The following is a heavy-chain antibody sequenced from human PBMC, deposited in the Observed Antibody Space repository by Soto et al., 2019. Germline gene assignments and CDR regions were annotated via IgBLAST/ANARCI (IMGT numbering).Heavy chain of an antibody. J-gene: IGHJ5*02. CDR3: ARDYSGYDPALNRFDP. D-gene: IGHD5-12*01. V-gene: IGHV1-69*06. Sequence: GASVKVSCKASGDIFDNYAISWVRQAPGQGLEWLGGISPVIGTTHYAQIFQGRRTITADRSTMTTYMELSGLKSEDTAIYFCARDYSGYDPALNRFDPWGQGTLVTVSS. CDR2: ISPVIGTT. CDR1: GDIFDNYA.